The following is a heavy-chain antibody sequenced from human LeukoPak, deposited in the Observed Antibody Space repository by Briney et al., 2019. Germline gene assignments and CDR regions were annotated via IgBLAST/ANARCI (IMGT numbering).Heavy chain of an antibody. CDR3: ATYGDYTFDY. J-gene: IGHJ4*02. D-gene: IGHD4-17*01. CDR2: IFYSGST. Sequence: SETLSLTCTVSGGSISSYYWSWIRQPPGKGLEWIGYIFYSGSTNYNPSLKSRVTISVDTSKNQFSLKLSSVTAADTAVYYCATYGDYTFDYWGQGTLVTVPS. V-gene: IGHV4-59*08. CDR1: GGSISSYY.